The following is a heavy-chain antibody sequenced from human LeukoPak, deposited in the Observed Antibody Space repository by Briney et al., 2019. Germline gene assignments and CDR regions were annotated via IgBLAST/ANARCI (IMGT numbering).Heavy chain of an antibody. CDR3: AKDRGAPDFYYYYYGMDV. D-gene: IGHD1-14*01. V-gene: IGHV3-74*01. CDR2: INGDGRST. J-gene: IGHJ6*02. CDR1: GFTFNNYW. Sequence: GGSLRLSCAGSGFTFNNYWMHWVRQVPGKGLEWVSRINGDGRSTSYADSVKGRFTITRDNTKYTLFLQMNNLGAEDTAVYYCAKDRGAPDFYYYYYGMDVWGQGTTVTVSS.